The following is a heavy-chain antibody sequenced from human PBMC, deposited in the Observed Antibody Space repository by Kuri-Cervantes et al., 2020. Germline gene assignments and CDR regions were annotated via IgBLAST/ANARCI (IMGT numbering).Heavy chain of an antibody. V-gene: IGHV4-59*01. CDR1: GGSIGNYY. CDR2: MFHSGNS. J-gene: IGHJ5*02. CDR3: ARGLREYSAYEMVS. Sequence: ESLKISCPVSGGSIGNYYWSWIRQPPGKGLEWIGYMFHSGNSNFDPSLKSRVTMSIDTSKNQISLRLSSVTAADTVIYYCARGLREYSAYEMVSWGQGTLVTVSS. D-gene: IGHD5-12*01.